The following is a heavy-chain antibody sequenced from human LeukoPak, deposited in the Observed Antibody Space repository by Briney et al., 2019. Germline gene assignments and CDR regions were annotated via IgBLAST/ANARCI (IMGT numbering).Heavy chain of an antibody. Sequence: PGRSLRLSCAASGFIFSSYGMHWVRQAPGKGLEWVAVIWYDGSNKYYADSVKGRFTISRDNSKNTLDLQMNSLRDEDTAVYYCARGLLGRGGGSFDYWGQGTLVTVSS. CDR3: ARGLLGRGGGSFDY. CDR1: GFIFSSYG. CDR2: IWYDGSNK. V-gene: IGHV3-33*01. D-gene: IGHD3-10*01. J-gene: IGHJ4*02.